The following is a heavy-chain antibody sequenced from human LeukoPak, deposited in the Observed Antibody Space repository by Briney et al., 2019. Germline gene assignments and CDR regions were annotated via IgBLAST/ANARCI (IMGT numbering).Heavy chain of an antibody. J-gene: IGHJ4*02. V-gene: IGHV1-2*02. CDR1: EYIFTAYF. D-gene: IGHD6-6*01. Sequence: ASVKVSCKASEYIFTAYFIHWVRQAPGQGLEWMGWINPNSGNTDYGQKFQGRVTMTSDTSISTVYMDLNRLGSDDTAVYYCAKGGDIEARPFDYWGQGTLVTVSS. CDR2: INPNSGNT. CDR3: AKGGDIEARPFDY.